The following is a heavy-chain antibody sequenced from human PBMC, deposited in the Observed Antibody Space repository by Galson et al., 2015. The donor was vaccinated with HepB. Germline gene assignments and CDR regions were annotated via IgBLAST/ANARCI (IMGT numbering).Heavy chain of an antibody. Sequence: SLRLSCAASGLSVSRNYMSWVRQAPGKGLEWVSVIYSGGSTYYTDSVKGRFTISRDNSKNTLYLQMNSLRGEDTAVYYCARDSSHSSSYGYYYYMDVWGKGTTVTVSS. V-gene: IGHV3-66*01. D-gene: IGHD6-6*01. CDR1: GLSVSRNY. CDR3: ARDSSHSSSYGYYYYMDV. CDR2: IYSGGST. J-gene: IGHJ6*03.